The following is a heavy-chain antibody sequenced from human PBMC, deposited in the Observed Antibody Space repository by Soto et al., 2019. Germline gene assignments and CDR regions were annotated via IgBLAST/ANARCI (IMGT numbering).Heavy chain of an antibody. CDR3: ACNGSN. J-gene: IGHJ4*02. CDR2: IYYSGIT. Sequence: SETLSLTCTVSGVSISNSSYYWGWLRRPQGKGLEWIGTIYYSGITYYNPSLKSRVTISVETSKNQFSLKLTSVTAADTDVYYCACNGSNWGQGTMATVYS. V-gene: IGHV4-39*01. CDR1: GVSISNSSYY.